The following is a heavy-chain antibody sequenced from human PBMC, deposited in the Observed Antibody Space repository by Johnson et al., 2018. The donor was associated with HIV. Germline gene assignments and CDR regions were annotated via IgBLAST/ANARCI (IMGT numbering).Heavy chain of an antibody. D-gene: IGHD6-19*01. Sequence: VQLVESGGGVVRPGGSLRLSCAASGFTFDDYGMSWVRQAPGKGLEWVSGISWNGGNKDYADSVKGRFTISRDNAKNSLYLQMNSLRAEDTALYFCAREPVAGPGRNAFDIWGQGTMVTVSS. V-gene: IGHV3-20*04. CDR1: GFTFDDYG. CDR3: AREPVAGPGRNAFDI. J-gene: IGHJ3*02. CDR2: ISWNGGNK.